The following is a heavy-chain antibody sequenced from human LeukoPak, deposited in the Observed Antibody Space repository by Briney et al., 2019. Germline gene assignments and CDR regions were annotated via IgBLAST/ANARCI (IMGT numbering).Heavy chain of an antibody. Sequence: ASVKVSCKASGYTFTSYDINWVRQATGQGLEWMGWMNPNSGNTGYAQKFQGRVTMTRNTSISTAYMELSSLSSEDTAVYYCARGRQGNFGVVINYWGQGTLVTASS. V-gene: IGHV1-8*01. CDR1: GYTFTSYD. J-gene: IGHJ4*02. CDR3: ARGRQGNFGVVINY. D-gene: IGHD3-3*01. CDR2: MNPNSGNT.